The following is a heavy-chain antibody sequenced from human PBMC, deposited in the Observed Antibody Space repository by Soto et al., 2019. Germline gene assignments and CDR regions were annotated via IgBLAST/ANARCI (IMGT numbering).Heavy chain of an antibody. D-gene: IGHD6-6*01. CDR2: INAGNGNT. CDR3: ARDGGSSSTDY. Sequence: GASVKVSCKASGYTFTSYAMHWVRQAPGQRLEWMGWINAGNGNTKYSQKFQGRVNITRETSASTAYMELSSLRSEDTAVYYCARDGGSSSTDYWGQGTLVTVSS. V-gene: IGHV1-3*01. CDR1: GYTFTSYA. J-gene: IGHJ4*02.